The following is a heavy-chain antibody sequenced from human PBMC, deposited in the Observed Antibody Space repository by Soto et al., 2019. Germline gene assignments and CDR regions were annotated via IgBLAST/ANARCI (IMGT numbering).Heavy chain of an antibody. J-gene: IGHJ5*01. CDR1: GYTFSSYA. D-gene: IGHD2-15*01. CDR2: ISNSGHSA. Sequence: GGSLRLSCAASGYTFSSYAMNWVRQAPGKGLEWISAISNSGHSAYYADSVKGRFTISRDNSKNTLYLQIKSLRAEDTADYYWAKGGPTIVNCFGSWGQGTLVTVSS. V-gene: IGHV3-23*01. CDR3: AKGGPTIVNCFGS.